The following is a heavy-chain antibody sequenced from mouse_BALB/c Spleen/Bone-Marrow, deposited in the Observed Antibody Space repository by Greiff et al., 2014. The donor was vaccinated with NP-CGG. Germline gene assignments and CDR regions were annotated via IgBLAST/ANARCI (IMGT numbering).Heavy chain of an antibody. D-gene: IGHD3-3*01. V-gene: IGHV1-14*01. CDR2: INPYNDGT. CDR1: GYTFTSYV. Sequence: LEESGPELVKPGASVKMSCKASGYTFTSYVMHWVKQKPGQGLEWIGYINPYNDGTKYNEKFKGKATLTSDKSSSTAYMELSSLTSEDSAVYYCARGGTSHFDYWGQGTTLTVSS. J-gene: IGHJ2*01. CDR3: ARGGTSHFDY.